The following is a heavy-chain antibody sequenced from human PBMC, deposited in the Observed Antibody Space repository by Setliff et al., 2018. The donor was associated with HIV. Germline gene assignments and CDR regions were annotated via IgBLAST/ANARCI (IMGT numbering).Heavy chain of an antibody. V-gene: IGHV4-39*07. CDR3: ARARGPPLPVLDF. D-gene: IGHD3-10*01. Sequence: SETLSLTCTVSGGSITTTNYYWGWVRQSPGKGLEWIGVIYCRGSAYYNLSLQSRVTLSVDTSKNSFSLHLTSVTAADTAVYFCARARGPPLPVLDFWGPGTLVTVS. CDR1: GGSITTTNYY. J-gene: IGHJ4*02. CDR2: IYCRGSA.